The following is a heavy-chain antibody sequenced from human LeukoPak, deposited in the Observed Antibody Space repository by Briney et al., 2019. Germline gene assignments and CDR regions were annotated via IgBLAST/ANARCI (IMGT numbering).Heavy chain of an antibody. CDR1: GFTFSSYN. V-gene: IGHV3-21*01. CDR2: ISSSSSYI. Sequence: GGSLRLSCAASGFTFSSYNMNWVRQAPGKALEWVSSISSSSSYIYYADSVKGRFTISRDNAKNSLYLQMNRLRAEDTAVYWCARDYIAYDPLDYWGQGTLVTVSS. CDR3: ARDYIAYDPLDY. D-gene: IGHD3-3*01. J-gene: IGHJ4*02.